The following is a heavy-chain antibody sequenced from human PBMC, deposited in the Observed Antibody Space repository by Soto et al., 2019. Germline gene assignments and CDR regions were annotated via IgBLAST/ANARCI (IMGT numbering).Heavy chain of an antibody. D-gene: IGHD3-10*01. J-gene: IGHJ5*02. CDR3: ASYYGSGSYYNWFDP. CDR1: GGPFSGYY. V-gene: IGHV4-34*01. CDR2: INHSGST. Sequence: PSETLSLTCAVYGGPFSGYYWSWIRQPPGKGLEWIGEINHSGSTNYNPSLKSRVTISVDTSKNQFSLKLSSVTAADTAVYYCASYYGSGSYYNWFDPWGQGTLVTVSS.